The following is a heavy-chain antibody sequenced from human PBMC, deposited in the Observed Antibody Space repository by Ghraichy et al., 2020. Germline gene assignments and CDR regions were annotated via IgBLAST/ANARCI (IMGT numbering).Heavy chain of an antibody. J-gene: IGHJ4*02. V-gene: IGHV3-23*01. CDR2: IRGSGVNT. CDR1: GFTFSNYA. D-gene: IGHD6-19*01. Sequence: GESLNISCAALGFTFSNYAMSWLRQPPGKGLEWVSAIRGSGVNTYYADSVKGRFTVSRDNSKNSLYLQMNSLRAEDTAVYYCAKEMDTRGWYSADYWGQGTLVTVSS. CDR3: AKEMDTRGWYSADY.